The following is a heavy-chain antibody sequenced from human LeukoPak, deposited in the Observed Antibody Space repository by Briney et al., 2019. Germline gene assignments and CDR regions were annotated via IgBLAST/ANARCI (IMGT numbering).Heavy chain of an antibody. CDR3: AREEVTAIQIYPHYYGMDV. CDR1: GFTVSGYM. J-gene: IGHJ6*02. Sequence: PGGSLRLSCAASGFTVSGYMMNWVRQAPGKGLEWVSSISSSSSNIYYADSVKGRFTISRDNAKNSLYLQMNSLSAEDTAVYYCAREEVTAIQIYPHYYGMDVWGQGTTVTVSS. V-gene: IGHV3-21*01. CDR2: ISSSSSNI. D-gene: IGHD2-21*02.